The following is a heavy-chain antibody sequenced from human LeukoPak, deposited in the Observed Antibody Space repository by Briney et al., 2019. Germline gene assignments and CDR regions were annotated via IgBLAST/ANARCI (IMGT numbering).Heavy chain of an antibody. CDR1: GFTFRPDA. D-gene: IGHD3-16*01. Sequence: GGSLRPSCAPSGFTFRPDAMHWVRLPRGRGLEYVSAISSNGGSTYYANSVKGRFTISRDNSKNTLYLQMGSLRPEDMAVHYCVTLGADYWGQGTLVTVSS. V-gene: IGHV3-64*01. J-gene: IGHJ4*02. CDR3: VTLGADY. CDR2: ISSNGGST.